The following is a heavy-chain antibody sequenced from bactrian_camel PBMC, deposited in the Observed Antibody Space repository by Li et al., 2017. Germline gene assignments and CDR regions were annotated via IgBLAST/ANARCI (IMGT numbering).Heavy chain of an antibody. J-gene: IGHJ6*01. CDR2: INSDGRI. D-gene: IGHD3*01. CDR3: AADRSPPYCGPDYCFADT. CDR1: RYTWSRYC. V-gene: IGHV3S9*01. Sequence: HVQLVESGGASVQPGESVRLTCVRYRYTWSRYCLAWFREGADNTREGIAFINSDGRIDYAESVKGRFTISRDNANNTVYLQMNNLKPEDTGMYYCAADRSPPYCGPDYCFADTWGQGTQVTVS.